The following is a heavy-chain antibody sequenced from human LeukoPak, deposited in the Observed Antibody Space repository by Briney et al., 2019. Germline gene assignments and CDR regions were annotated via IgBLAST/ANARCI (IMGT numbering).Heavy chain of an antibody. CDR2: INPNSGGT. D-gene: IGHD3-3*01. Sequence: ASVKVSCKASGGTFSSYAISWVRQAPGQGLEWMGWINPNSGGTNYAQKFQGRVTMTRDTSISTAYMELSRLRSDDTAVYYCARGQGYDFWSGYSWGQGTLVTVSS. CDR3: ARGQGYDFWSGYS. CDR1: GGTFSSYA. V-gene: IGHV1-2*02. J-gene: IGHJ4*02.